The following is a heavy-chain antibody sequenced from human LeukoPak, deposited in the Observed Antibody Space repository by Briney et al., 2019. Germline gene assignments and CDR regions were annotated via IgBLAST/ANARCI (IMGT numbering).Heavy chain of an antibody. CDR2: IYHSGST. V-gene: IGHV4-30-2*01. J-gene: IGHJ6*02. CDR1: GGSISSGGYS. D-gene: IGHD3-10*01. CDR3: ARAYGSGSYWTYYYYYGMDV. Sequence: SQTLSLTCAVSGGSISSGGYSWSWIRQPPGKGLEWIGYIYHSGSTNYNPSLKSRVTISVDTSKNQFSLKLSSVTAADTAVYYCARAYGSGSYWTYYYYYGMDVWGQGTTVTVSS.